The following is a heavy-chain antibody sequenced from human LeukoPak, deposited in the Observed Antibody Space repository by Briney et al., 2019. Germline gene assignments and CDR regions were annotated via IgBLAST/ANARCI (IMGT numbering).Heavy chain of an antibody. CDR1: GYTFTSYD. D-gene: IGHD3-9*01. Sequence: GASVKVSCKASGYTFTSYDINWVRQATGQGLEWMGWMNPNSGNTGYAQEFQGRVTITRNTSISTAYMELSSLRSEDTAVYYCARGPTYYDILTGSTYYYYYYMDVWGKGTTVTVSS. CDR3: ARGPTYYDILTGSTYYYYYYMDV. CDR2: MNPNSGNT. J-gene: IGHJ6*03. V-gene: IGHV1-8*03.